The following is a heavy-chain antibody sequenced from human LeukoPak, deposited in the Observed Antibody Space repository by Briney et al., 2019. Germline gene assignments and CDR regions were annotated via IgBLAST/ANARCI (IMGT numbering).Heavy chain of an antibody. CDR3: AGAVRYTSGNPYWYFDL. J-gene: IGHJ2*01. Sequence: SETLSFTCAVYGGSFTDCYWSWIRQPPGKGLEWIGEITHTGNTNYNPSLKSRVAISVDTSKNQFSLKLSSVTAADTAIYYCAGAVRYTSGNPYWYFDLWGRGTLVTVSS. D-gene: IGHD5-18*01. V-gene: IGHV4-34*01. CDR1: GGSFTDCY. CDR2: ITHTGNT.